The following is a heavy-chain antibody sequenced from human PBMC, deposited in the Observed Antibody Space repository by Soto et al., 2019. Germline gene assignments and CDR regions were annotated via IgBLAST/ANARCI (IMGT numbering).Heavy chain of an antibody. D-gene: IGHD3-16*01. CDR1: GGSISSYY. V-gene: IGHV4-59*08. J-gene: IGHJ4*02. Sequence: SETLSLTCTVSGGSISSYYWTWIRQPPGKGLEWIGYVYNSGGIIYNPSLKSRVTISVDTSKNQFSLKLSSVTAADTAVHYCARRNSQYYFDYWGQGTLVTVSS. CDR3: ARRNSQYYFDY. CDR2: VYNSGGI.